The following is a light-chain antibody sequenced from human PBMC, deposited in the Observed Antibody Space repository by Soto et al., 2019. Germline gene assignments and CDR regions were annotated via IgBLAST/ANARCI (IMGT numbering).Light chain of an antibody. Sequence: QSDLNQPPSGYGSPGQAVTISCTGTSTDFVSYNRVSWYQQPPGTAPKLIIYEASNRPSGVPDRFSGSKSGNTASLTISGLQAADEADYYCSLYTSENTYVFVTGTKFTVL. CDR2: EAS. CDR1: STDFVSYNR. CDR3: SLYTSENTYV. V-gene: IGLV2-18*01. J-gene: IGLJ1*01.